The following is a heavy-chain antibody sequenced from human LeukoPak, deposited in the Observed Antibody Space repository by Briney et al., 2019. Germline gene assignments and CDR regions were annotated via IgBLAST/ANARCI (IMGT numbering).Heavy chain of an antibody. CDR2: ISGSGGSA. D-gene: IGHD3-10*01. V-gene: IGHV3-23*01. J-gene: IGHJ4*02. CDR1: GFTFSIYA. Sequence: PGGSLRLSCAASGFTFSIYAMSWVRQAPGKGLERVSGISGSGGSAYYADSVKGRFTISRDNSKNTLYLQMNSLRAEDTAVYYCAKVRGGGNGLVDYWGQGTLVTVSS. CDR3: AKVRGGGNGLVDY.